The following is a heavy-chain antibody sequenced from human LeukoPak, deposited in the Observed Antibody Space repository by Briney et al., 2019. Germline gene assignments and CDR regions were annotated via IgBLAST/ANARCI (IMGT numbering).Heavy chain of an antibody. Sequence: SETPSLTCTVPGGSISSSSYYWGWIRQPPGKGLEWIGSIYYSGSTYYNPSLKSRVTISVDTSKNQFSLKLSSVTAADTAVYYCARRWNGYNPFDYWGQGTLVTVSS. CDR1: GGSISSSSYY. D-gene: IGHD5-24*01. CDR3: ARRWNGYNPFDY. V-gene: IGHV4-39*01. J-gene: IGHJ4*02. CDR2: IYYSGST.